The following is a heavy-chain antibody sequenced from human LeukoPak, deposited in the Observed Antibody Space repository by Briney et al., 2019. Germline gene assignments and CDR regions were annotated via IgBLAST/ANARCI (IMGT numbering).Heavy chain of an antibody. CDR1: GGSISSSSYY. J-gene: IGHJ3*02. V-gene: IGHV4-39*01. CDR3: ARRDYDFWSGYAFDI. Sequence: PSETLSLTCTVSGGSISSSSYYWGWIRQPPGKGLEWIGSIYYSGSTYYNPSLKRRVTISVDTSKNQFSLKLSSVTAADTAVYYCARRDYDFWSGYAFDIWGQGTMVTVSS. CDR2: IYYSGST. D-gene: IGHD3-3*01.